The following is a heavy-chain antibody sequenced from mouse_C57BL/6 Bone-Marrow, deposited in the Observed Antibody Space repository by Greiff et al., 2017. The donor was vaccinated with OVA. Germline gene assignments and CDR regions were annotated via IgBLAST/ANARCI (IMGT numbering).Heavy chain of an antibody. D-gene: IGHD6-5*01. J-gene: IGHJ4*01. CDR3: AREGGLCDAMDY. CDR2: INPNNGGT. Sequence: VQLQQSGPELVKPGASVKMSCKASGYTFTDYNMHWVKQSPGKSLEWIGYINPNNGGTSYNQKFKGKATLTVNKSSSTAYMELRSLTSEDSAVYYCAREGGLCDAMDYWGQGTSVTVSS. CDR1: GYTFTDYN. V-gene: IGHV1-22*01.